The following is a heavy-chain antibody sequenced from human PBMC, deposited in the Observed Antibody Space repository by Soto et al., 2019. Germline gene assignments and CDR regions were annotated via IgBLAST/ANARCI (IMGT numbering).Heavy chain of an antibody. CDR2: IYYSGST. CDR3: ARDVTMIRGSPPYNWFDP. Sequence: QLQLQESGPGLVKPSETLSLTCTVSGGSISSSSYYWGWIRQPPGKGLEWIGSIYYSGSTYYNPSLKSRVTISVDTSKNQFSLKLSSVTAADTAVYYCARDVTMIRGSPPYNWFDPWGQGTLVTVSS. V-gene: IGHV4-39*02. D-gene: IGHD3-10*01. J-gene: IGHJ5*02. CDR1: GGSISSSSYY.